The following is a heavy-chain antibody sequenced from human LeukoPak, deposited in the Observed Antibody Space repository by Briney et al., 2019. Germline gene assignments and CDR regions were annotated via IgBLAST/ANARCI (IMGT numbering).Heavy chain of an antibody. D-gene: IGHD5-18*01. CDR1: GYTFTGYY. Sequence: ASVKVSCKASGYTFTGYYMHWVRQAPGQGLEWMGWINPNSGGTNYAQKFQGRVTMTRDTSISTAYMELSRLRSDDTAVYYCARRRSYGRVPSVFDIWGQGTMVTVSS. V-gene: IGHV1-2*02. J-gene: IGHJ3*02. CDR3: ARRRSYGRVPSVFDI. CDR2: INPNSGGT.